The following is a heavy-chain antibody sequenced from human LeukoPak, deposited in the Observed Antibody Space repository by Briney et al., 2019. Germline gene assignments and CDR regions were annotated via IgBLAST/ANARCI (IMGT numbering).Heavy chain of an antibody. CDR1: GFTFSSYS. CDR3: ARSRGSLLDY. D-gene: IGHD1-26*01. V-gene: IGHV3-21*01. CDR2: ISSSSSYI. Sequence: GGSLRLSCAASGFTFSSYSMNWVRQAPGKGLEWVSSISSSSSYIYYADSVKGRFTISRDNSKNTLYLQMNSLRAEDTAVYYCARSRGSLLDYWGQGTLVTVSS. J-gene: IGHJ4*02.